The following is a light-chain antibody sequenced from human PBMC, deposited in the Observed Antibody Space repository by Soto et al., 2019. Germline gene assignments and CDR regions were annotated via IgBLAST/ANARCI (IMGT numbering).Light chain of an antibody. V-gene: IGKV3-11*01. J-gene: IGKJ1*01. CDR2: QAS. CDR3: HQRQSWPRT. CDR1: QYINTR. Sequence: EIVLTHSPATPSSFPGDRVTLSCRASQYINTRLAWYQHRPGKAPRLLIYQASLWAAGIPARFSASGSGTDFTLTISYVQPEDFALYYCHQRQSWPRTFGQGTKVDIK.